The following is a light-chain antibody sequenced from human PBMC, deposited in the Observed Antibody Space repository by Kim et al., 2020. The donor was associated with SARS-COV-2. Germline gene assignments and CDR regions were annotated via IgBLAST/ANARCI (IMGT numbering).Light chain of an antibody. CDR3: QAWDSSTANVV. V-gene: IGLV3-1*01. CDR1: KLGDKY. CDR2: QDS. J-gene: IGLJ2*01. Sequence: PGQTASITCSGDKLGDKYACWYQQKPGQSPVLVIYQDSKRPSGIPERLSGSNSGNTATLTISGTQAMDEADYYCQAWDSSTANVVFGGGTQLTVL.